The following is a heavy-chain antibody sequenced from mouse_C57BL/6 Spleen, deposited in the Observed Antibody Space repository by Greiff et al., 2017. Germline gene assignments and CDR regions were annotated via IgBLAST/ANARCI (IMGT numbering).Heavy chain of an antibody. V-gene: IGHV5-6*01. CDR1: GFTFSSYG. D-gene: IGHD4-1*01. CDR2: ISSGGSYT. J-gene: IGHJ2*01. CDR3: ARHENWDYFDY. Sequence: EVQGVESGGDLVKPGGSLKLSCAASGFTFSSYGMSWVRQTPDKRLEWVATISSGGSYTYYPDSVKGRFTISRDNAKNTLYLQMSSLKSEDTAMYYCARHENWDYFDYWGQGTTLTVSS.